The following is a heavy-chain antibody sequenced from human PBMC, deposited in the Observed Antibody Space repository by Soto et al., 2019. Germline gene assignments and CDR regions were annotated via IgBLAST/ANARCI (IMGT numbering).Heavy chain of an antibody. D-gene: IGHD6-19*01. Sequence: SETLSLTCTVSGGSSSSYYWSWIRQPPGKGLEWIGYIYYSGSTNYNPSLKSRVTISVDTSKNQFSLKLSSVTAADTAVYYCARASSSGPNSYYFDYWGQGTLVTVSS. CDR3: ARASSSGPNSYYFDY. CDR2: IYYSGST. J-gene: IGHJ4*02. CDR1: GGSSSSYY. V-gene: IGHV4-59*01.